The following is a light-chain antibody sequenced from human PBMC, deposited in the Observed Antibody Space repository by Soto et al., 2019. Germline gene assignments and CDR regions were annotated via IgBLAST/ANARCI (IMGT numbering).Light chain of an antibody. CDR1: QDISNY. J-gene: IGKJ5*01. CDR3: QQYDNLLST. CDR2: DAS. Sequence: DLQMTQSPSSLSASVGDRVTITCQASQDISNYLNWYQQKPGKAPKLLIYDASNLETGVPSRFSGSGSGTDFTFTISSLQPEDIATSYCQQYDNLLSTFGQGTRLEIK. V-gene: IGKV1-33*01.